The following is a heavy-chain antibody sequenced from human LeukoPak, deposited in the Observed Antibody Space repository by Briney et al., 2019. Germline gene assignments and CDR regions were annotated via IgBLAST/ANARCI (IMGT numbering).Heavy chain of an antibody. Sequence: GASVTVSCKASGYTFTSYGISWVRQAPGQGLAWMGWISAYSGNTYFAQNLQGRVTMTTDTSTSTAYMELRSLRSDDTAVYHCAREEYCNSTTCYKAFDIWGQGTMVTVSS. CDR2: ISAYSGNT. CDR3: AREEYCNSTTCYKAFDI. J-gene: IGHJ3*02. D-gene: IGHD2/OR15-2a*01. V-gene: IGHV1-18*01. CDR1: GYTFTSYG.